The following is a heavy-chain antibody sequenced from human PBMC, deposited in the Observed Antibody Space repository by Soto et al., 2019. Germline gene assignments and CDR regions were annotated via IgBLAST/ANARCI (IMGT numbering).Heavy chain of an antibody. D-gene: IGHD6-19*01. J-gene: IGHJ4*02. Sequence: QVQLVQSGTEVKTSGASVKVSCKASEYSFTSYDINWLRQATGQGPEWMGWVNPNTGDTGLAQRFQARVTLSSDTSINTAYVEVSSLRPDDTAIYFCARAPRPAAIAVLDHWGQGTLVAVSS. CDR1: EYSFTSYD. CDR2: VNPNTGDT. CDR3: ARAPRPAAIAVLDH. V-gene: IGHV1-8*01.